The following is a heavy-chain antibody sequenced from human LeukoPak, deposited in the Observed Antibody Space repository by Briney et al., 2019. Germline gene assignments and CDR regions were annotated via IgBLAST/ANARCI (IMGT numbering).Heavy chain of an antibody. V-gene: IGHV3-48*04. CDR1: GFPFNSYW. J-gene: IGHJ4*02. Sequence: GGSLRLSCAASGFPFNSYWMSWVRQAPGKGLEWISYISSSSINIYYADSVKGRFTISRDNAKNSLYLQMSSLRVEDTAVYYCARRSGSWNHFDSWGQGTLVTVSS. D-gene: IGHD6-13*01. CDR3: ARRSGSWNHFDS. CDR2: ISSSSINI.